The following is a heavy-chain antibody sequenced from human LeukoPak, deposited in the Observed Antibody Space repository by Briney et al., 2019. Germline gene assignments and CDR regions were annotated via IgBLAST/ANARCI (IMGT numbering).Heavy chain of an antibody. J-gene: IGHJ4*02. CDR2: IVVGGGNT. CDR3: AADLRVVGASFDY. Sequence: SVKVSCEASGFTFTSPAMQWVRQARGQRLEWIGWIVVGGGNTNYAQKFQERVTITRDMSTSTAYMELSSLRSEDTAVYYCAADLRVVGASFDYWGQGTLVTVSS. CDR1: GFTFTSPA. V-gene: IGHV1-58*02. D-gene: IGHD1-26*01.